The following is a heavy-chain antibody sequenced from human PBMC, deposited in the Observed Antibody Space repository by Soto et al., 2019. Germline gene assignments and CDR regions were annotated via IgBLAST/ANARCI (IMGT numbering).Heavy chain of an antibody. D-gene: IGHD6-19*01. CDR2: INAGNGNT. CDR3: ARGPHRIAVYGMDV. V-gene: IGHV1-3*01. CDR1: GYTFTSYA. J-gene: IGHJ6*02. Sequence: ASVKVSCKASGYTFTSYAMHWVRQAPGQRLEWMGWINAGNGNTKYSQKFQGRVTITRDTSASTAYMELSSLRSEDTAVYYCARGPHRIAVYGMDVWGQGTTVTV.